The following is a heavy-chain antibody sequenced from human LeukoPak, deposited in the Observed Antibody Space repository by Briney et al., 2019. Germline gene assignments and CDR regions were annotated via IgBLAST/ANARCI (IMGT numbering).Heavy chain of an antibody. Sequence: PSETLSLTCTVSGGSISTYYGNWIRQAPGKGLEWIGYIYYSGSTNYNPSLKSRVTMSVDTSRNQFSLKLSSVTAADTAVYYCARVSEVYYYDSSGYLDYWGQGTLVTVSS. CDR1: GGSISTYY. CDR3: ARVSEVYYYDSSGYLDY. CDR2: IYYSGST. D-gene: IGHD3-22*01. J-gene: IGHJ4*02. V-gene: IGHV4-59*01.